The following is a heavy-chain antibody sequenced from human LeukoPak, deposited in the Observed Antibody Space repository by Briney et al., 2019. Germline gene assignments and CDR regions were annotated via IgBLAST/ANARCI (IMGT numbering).Heavy chain of an antibody. CDR3: ARNYDFWSGYYSDAFDI. D-gene: IGHD3-3*01. Sequence: ASVKVSCKASGYTFTSYDINWVRQATGQGLEWMGWMNPNNGNTGYAQKFQGRVTITRNTSISTAYMELSSLRSEDTAVYYCARNYDFWSGYYSDAFDIWGQGTMVTVSS. CDR2: MNPNNGNT. J-gene: IGHJ3*02. V-gene: IGHV1-8*03. CDR1: GYTFTSYD.